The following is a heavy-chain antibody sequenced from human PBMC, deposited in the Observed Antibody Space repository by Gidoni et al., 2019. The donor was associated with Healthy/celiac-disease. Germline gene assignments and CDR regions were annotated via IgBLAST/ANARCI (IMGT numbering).Heavy chain of an antibody. CDR1: GLPFSNAW. CDR2: IKSKTDGGTT. D-gene: IGHD2-15*01. V-gene: IGHV3-15*01. Sequence: EVQLVESGGGLVKPGGSLRLACAPSGLPFSNAWMSWVGQAPGKGLAWVGSIKSKTDGGTTDYAAPVKGRFTISRDDSKNTLYLQMNSLKAEDTAVYYCTTEGYCSGGSCYSDWFDPWGQGTLVTVSS. J-gene: IGHJ5*02. CDR3: TTEGYCSGGSCYSDWFDP.